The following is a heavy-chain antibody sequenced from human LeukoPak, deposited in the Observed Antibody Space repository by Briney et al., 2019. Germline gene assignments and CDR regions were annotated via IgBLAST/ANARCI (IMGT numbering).Heavy chain of an antibody. Sequence: SSETLSLTCTVSGGSISSSNYYWGWIRQPPGKGLEWIGSIYYSGSTYYNPSLKSRVTISVDTSKNQFSLKLGSVTAADAAVYYCARPKYNWNYRDAFDIWGQGTMVIVSS. CDR3: ARPKYNWNYRDAFDI. CDR1: GGSISSSNYY. J-gene: IGHJ3*02. V-gene: IGHV4-39*01. D-gene: IGHD1-7*01. CDR2: IYYSGST.